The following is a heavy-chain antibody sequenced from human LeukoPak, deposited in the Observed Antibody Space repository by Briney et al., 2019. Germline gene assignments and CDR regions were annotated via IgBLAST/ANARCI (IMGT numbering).Heavy chain of an antibody. CDR2: VGGSGDST. Sequence: GGSLRLSCAASGFTFSSYAMTWVRQAPGKGLEWVSAVGGSGDSTYYADSVKGRFTISRDNSKNTLYLQMNSLTAEDTAVYYCAKEADDWYPRPFDYWGQGTLVTVSS. J-gene: IGHJ4*02. V-gene: IGHV3-23*01. D-gene: IGHD3-9*01. CDR1: GFTFSSYA. CDR3: AKEADDWYPRPFDY.